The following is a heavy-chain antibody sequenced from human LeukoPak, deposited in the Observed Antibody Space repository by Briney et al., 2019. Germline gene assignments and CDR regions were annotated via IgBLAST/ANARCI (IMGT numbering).Heavy chain of an antibody. CDR3: AKGLWFGELLAHFDY. CDR2: ISWNSGSI. J-gene: IGHJ4*02. D-gene: IGHD3-10*01. V-gene: IGHV3-9*01. Sequence: GGSLRLSCAASGFTFDDYAMHWVRQAPGKGLEWVSGISWNSGSIGYADSVKGRFTISRGNAKNSLYLQMNSLRAEDTALYYCAKGLWFGELLAHFDYWGQGTLVTVSS. CDR1: GFTFDDYA.